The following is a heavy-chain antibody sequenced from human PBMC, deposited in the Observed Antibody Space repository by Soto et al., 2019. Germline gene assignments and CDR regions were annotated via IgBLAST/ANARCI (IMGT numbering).Heavy chain of an antibody. D-gene: IGHD3-22*01. V-gene: IGHV5-51*01. J-gene: IGHJ4*02. CDR2: IYPGDSDI. CDR3: ARLYSSGLYYFDY. Sequence: GESMKISCKGSGYSFSSDWVAGVRQMPGKGLEWMGIIYPGDSDIRYGPSFQGQVTISADESINTAYLHWSSLRASDTAIYYCARLYSSGLYYFDYWGQGTLVTVSS. CDR1: GYSFSSDW.